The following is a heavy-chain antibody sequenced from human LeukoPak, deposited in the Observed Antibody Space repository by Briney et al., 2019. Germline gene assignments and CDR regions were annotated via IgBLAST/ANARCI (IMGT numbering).Heavy chain of an antibody. D-gene: IGHD2-2*01. CDR2: ISSSSSYI. CDR1: GFTFSSYS. J-gene: IGHJ3*02. V-gene: IGHV3-21*01. CDR3: ARVHCSSTSCYLSPCAFDI. Sequence: PGGSLRLSCAAPGFTFSSYSMNWVRQAPGKGLEWVSSISSSSSYIYYADSVKGRFTISRDNAKNSLYLQMNSLRAEDTAVYYCARVHCSSTSCYLSPCAFDIWGQGTMVTVSS.